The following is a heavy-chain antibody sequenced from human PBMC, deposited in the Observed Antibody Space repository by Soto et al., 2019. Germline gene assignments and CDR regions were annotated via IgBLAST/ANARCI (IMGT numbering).Heavy chain of an antibody. V-gene: IGHV3-11*01. J-gene: IGHJ4*02. CDR1: GFNLRDFY. D-gene: IGHD1-26*01. CDR3: ARNSEHFDF. CDR2: IGSSSKTI. Sequence: HLVESGGGLVRPGGSLRLSCAASGFNLRDFYMSWIRQAPGKGLEWVAYIGSSSKTIVYSDSVRGRFTISRDNAENSLYLQMNSLQAGDTAIYYCARNSEHFDFWGQGTLVTVSS.